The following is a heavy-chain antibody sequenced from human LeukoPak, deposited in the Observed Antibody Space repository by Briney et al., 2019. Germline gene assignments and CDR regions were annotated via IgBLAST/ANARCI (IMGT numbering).Heavy chain of an antibody. D-gene: IGHD3-22*01. J-gene: IGHJ3*02. CDR1: VFTFSSYN. Sequence: GGSLRLSFLASVFTFSSYNMHWVRQPTCEGLDWVSAVGTAGDTYYPGSVKGRFPISSENAKNSLYLQMNSLRAGDTAVYYCARRGDSRGYYDAFDIWGQGTMVTVSS. CDR2: VGTAGDT. V-gene: IGHV3-13*01. CDR3: ARRGDSRGYYDAFDI.